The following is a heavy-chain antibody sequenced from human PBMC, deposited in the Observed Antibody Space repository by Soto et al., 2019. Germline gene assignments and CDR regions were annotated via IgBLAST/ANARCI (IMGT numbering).Heavy chain of an antibody. V-gene: IGHV4-31*03. CDR1: GYSITAGGYY. D-gene: IGHD6-19*01. J-gene: IGHJ5*02. CDR2: FYSSGSI. CDR3: ARMYSSGSGWFHP. Sequence: SEALSLTCFVSGYSITAGGYYWSWIRHHPGKGLEWIGSFYSSGSIIYNPSLRSRVSISGDTSSNQFSMSLTSVTAADTARYYCARMYSSGSGWFHPWGQGTLVTVSS.